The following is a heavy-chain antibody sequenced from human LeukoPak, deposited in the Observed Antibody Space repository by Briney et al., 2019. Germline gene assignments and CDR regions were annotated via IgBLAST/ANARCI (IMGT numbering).Heavy chain of an antibody. CDR3: ARVSLCITGTTWGCYFDY. CDR1: GGSISSYY. J-gene: IGHJ4*02. D-gene: IGHD1-20*01. CDR2: IYYSGST. V-gene: IGHV4-59*01. Sequence: PSETLSLTCTVSGGSISSYYWSWIRQPPGKGLEWIGYIYYSGSTNYNPSLKSRVTISVDTSKNQFSLKLSSLSAADTAVYYCARVSLCITGTTWGCYFDYWGQGTLVTVSS.